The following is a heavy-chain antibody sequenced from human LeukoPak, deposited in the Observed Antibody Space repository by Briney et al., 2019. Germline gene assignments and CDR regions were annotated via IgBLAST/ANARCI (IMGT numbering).Heavy chain of an antibody. CDR3: ARSSNNWFDP. J-gene: IGHJ5*02. Sequence: SETLSLTCAVSGYPINSNYFWGWIRQSPGKGLEWIGSFYHSASTYYNPFLKSRVSVSVDTSKNQFSLKLSSVTAADAAVYYCARSSNNWFDPWGQGTLVTVSS. V-gene: IGHV4-38-2*01. CDR2: FYHSAST. CDR1: GYPINSNYF.